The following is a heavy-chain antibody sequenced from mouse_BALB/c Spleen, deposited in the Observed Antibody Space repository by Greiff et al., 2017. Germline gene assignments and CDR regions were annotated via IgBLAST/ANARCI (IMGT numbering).Heavy chain of an antibody. J-gene: IGHJ3*01. CDR2: INPNNGGT. V-gene: IGHV1-18*01. Sequence: VQLQQSGPELVKPGASVKIPCKASGYTFTDYNMDWVKQSHGKSLEWIGDINPNNGGTIYNQKFKGKATLTVDKSSSTAYMELRSLTSEDTAVYYCARGRYYRYFAYWGQGTLVTVSA. CDR3: ARGRYYRYFAY. D-gene: IGHD2-14*01. CDR1: GYTFTDYN.